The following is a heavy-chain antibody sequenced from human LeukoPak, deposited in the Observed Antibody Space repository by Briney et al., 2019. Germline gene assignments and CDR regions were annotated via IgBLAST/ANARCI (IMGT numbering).Heavy chain of an antibody. V-gene: IGHV4-59*12. CDR3: ARGSFAGTFFDY. Sequence: KPSETLSLTCTVSGGSMSSYYWSWIRQPPGKGLEWIGYLFNSGSTNYNPSLKSRVTISVDTSKNQFSLKLSSVTAADTAVYYCARGSFAGTFFDYWGQGTLVTVSS. CDR2: LFNSGST. J-gene: IGHJ4*02. D-gene: IGHD3-10*01. CDR1: GGSMSSYY.